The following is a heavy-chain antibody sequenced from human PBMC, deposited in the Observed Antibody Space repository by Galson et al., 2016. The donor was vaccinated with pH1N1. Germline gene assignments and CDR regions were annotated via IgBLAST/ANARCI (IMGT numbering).Heavy chain of an antibody. J-gene: IGHJ6*02. Sequence: SVKVSCKASGGTLSNSAVSWVRQAPGQGLEWMGGISPIFGSINYAQRFQGRVTITADIFANTAYVELSSLRSEDTAIYYCATAGPLVREILYFSYAMDVWGQWTTVTVSS. D-gene: IGHD3-10*01. CDR1: GGTLSNSA. CDR2: ISPIFGSI. CDR3: ATAGPLVREILYFSYAMDV. V-gene: IGHV1-69*06.